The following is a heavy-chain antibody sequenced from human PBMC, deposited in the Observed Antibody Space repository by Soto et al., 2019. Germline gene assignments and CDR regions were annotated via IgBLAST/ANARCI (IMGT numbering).Heavy chain of an antibody. J-gene: IGHJ4*02. CDR3: ARDDSSGYFGY. Sequence: GALRLSCAASGFTVISNYMSWVRQAPGKGLEWVSVIYSGGSTYYADSVKGRFTISRDNSKNTLYLQMNSLRAEDTAVYYRARDDSSGYFGYWGQGTLVTVSS. CDR2: IYSGGST. V-gene: IGHV3-53*01. D-gene: IGHD3-22*01. CDR1: GFTVISNY.